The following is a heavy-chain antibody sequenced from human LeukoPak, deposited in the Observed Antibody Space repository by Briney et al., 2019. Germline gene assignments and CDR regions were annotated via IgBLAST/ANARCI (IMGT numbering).Heavy chain of an antibody. D-gene: IGHD4-17*01. CDR3: AKPQYLDYGDYEGYFDY. Sequence: GRSLRLSCAASGFIFRGYSMHWVRQAPGKGLDWVTVISNDGKKDYYGDSVKGRFTISRDNANNTLYLQMNSLRAEDTAVYYCAKPQYLDYGDYEGYFDYWGQGTLVTVSS. CDR1: GFIFRGYS. V-gene: IGHV3-30-3*02. CDR2: ISNDGKKD. J-gene: IGHJ4*02.